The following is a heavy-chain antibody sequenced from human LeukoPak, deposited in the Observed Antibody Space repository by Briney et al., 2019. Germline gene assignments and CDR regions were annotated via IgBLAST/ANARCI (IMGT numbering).Heavy chain of an antibody. CDR3: ARLKYYDSTGYSPGYYMDV. J-gene: IGHJ6*03. CDR2: IYITGST. V-gene: IGHV4-4*07. D-gene: IGHD3-22*01. CDR1: GGSIINYY. Sequence: SETLSLTCNVAGGSIINYYWSWIRQSAGTGLEWVGRIYITGSTTYNPSLQSRLSVSVDTSKNQFSLRLRSVSAADTAVYYCARLKYYDSTGYSPGYYMDVWGKGITVTVSS.